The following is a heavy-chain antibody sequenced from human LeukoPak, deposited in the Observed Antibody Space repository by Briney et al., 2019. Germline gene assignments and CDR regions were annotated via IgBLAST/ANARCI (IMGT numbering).Heavy chain of an antibody. J-gene: IGHJ4*02. V-gene: IGHV4-59*01. D-gene: IGHD3-16*02. CDR2: IHYRGST. CDR3: ARGRDYVRGSYRYHLDN. CDR1: GGSMNSYY. Sequence: NPSETLSLTCTVSGGSMNSYYSSWIRQPPGKRLEWIGYIHYRGSTNYNPSLKSRVTISLDTSKNQFSLKLSSVTAADTAVYYCARGRDYVRGSYRYHLDNWGQGTLVTVSS.